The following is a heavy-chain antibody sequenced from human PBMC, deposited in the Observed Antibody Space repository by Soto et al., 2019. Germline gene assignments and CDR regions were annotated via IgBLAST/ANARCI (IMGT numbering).Heavy chain of an antibody. CDR3: AREKAYGMDV. J-gene: IGHJ6*02. CDR1: GYTFTSSD. Sequence: QVQLVQSGAEVKKPGASVKVSCKASGYTFTSSDINWVRQATGQVLEWMGWMNPHSGNTAYAQKFQGRVTMTRNTSISTAYLELSSLRSEDTAVYYCAREKAYGMDVWGQGTTVTVSS. CDR2: MNPHSGNT. V-gene: IGHV1-8*01.